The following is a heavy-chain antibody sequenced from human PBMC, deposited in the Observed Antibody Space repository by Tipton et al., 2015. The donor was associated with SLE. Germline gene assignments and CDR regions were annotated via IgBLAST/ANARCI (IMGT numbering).Heavy chain of an antibody. CDR1: GVSISIYH. V-gene: IGHV4-59*01. J-gene: IGHJ2*01. CDR3: ARTKSSGAVGWYFDL. Sequence: TLSLTCAVSGVSISIYHWTWIRQPPGKGLEWIASVYYSGSTNYNPSLKSRVTISVDTSKNQFSLRLSSVTAADTAVYYCARTKSSGAVGWYFDLWGRGTLVTVSS. D-gene: IGHD2-15*01. CDR2: VYYSGST.